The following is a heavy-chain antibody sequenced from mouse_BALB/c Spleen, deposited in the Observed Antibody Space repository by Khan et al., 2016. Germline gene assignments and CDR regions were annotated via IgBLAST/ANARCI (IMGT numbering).Heavy chain of an antibody. CDR2: INPDSRTI. CDR1: GFDFRRYW. Sequence: EKLLESGGGLVQPGGSLKLSCAASGFDFRRYWMSWVRQAPGKGLEWIGEINPDSRTINYTPSLKDKFTISRDNAKNTLYLQMCKVRSEDTALYYCARAGYYGYLAYWGQGTLVSVSA. V-gene: IGHV4-1*02. J-gene: IGHJ3*01. D-gene: IGHD1-1*01. CDR3: ARAGYYGYLAY.